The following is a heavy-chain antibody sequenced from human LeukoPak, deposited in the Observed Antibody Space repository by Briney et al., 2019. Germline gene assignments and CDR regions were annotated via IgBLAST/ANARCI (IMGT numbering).Heavy chain of an antibody. D-gene: IGHD3-10*01. V-gene: IGHV1-69*02. CDR2: IIPILGIA. CDR1: GGTFSSYT. J-gene: IGHJ4*02. CDR3: ARGMRGVIRSFDY. Sequence: SVKVSCKASGGTFSSYTISWVRQAPGQGLEWMGRIIPILGIANYAQKFQGRVTITADKSTSTAYMELSSLRSEDTAVYYCARGMRGVIRSFDYWGQGTLVTVSS.